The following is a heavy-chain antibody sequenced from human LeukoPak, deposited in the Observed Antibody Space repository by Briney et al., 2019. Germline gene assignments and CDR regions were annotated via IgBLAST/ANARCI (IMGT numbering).Heavy chain of an antibody. CDR3: ARDKPLEMAKDY. CDR2: ISRSGSTI. D-gene: IGHD5-24*01. V-gene: IGHV3-48*03. J-gene: IGHJ4*02. Sequence: GGSLTLSCAPSGFTFSIYEMNWVRHAPEKGLECLPYISRSGSTIYYAHSVKGRFNISRDNAKNSLYLQMNSLRAEDTAVYYCARDKPLEMAKDYWGEGTLVTVSS. CDR1: GFTFSIYE.